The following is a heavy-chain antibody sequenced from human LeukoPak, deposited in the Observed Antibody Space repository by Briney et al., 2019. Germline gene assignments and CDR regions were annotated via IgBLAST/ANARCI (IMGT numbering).Heavy chain of an antibody. CDR2: IIPIFGTA. Sequence: ASVKVSCKASGGTFSSYAISWVRQAPGQGLEWMGGIIPIFGTANYAQKFQGRVTITADKSTSTAYMELSSLRSEDTAVYCCARDLDYGDHPQLDYWGQGTLVTVSS. CDR3: ARDLDYGDHPQLDY. D-gene: IGHD4-17*01. J-gene: IGHJ4*02. V-gene: IGHV1-69*06. CDR1: GGTFSSYA.